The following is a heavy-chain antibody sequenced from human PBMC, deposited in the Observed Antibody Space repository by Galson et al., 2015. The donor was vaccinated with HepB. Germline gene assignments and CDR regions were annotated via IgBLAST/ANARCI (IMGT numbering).Heavy chain of an antibody. J-gene: IGHJ4*02. CDR1: GFTFSSYA. Sequence: SLRLSCAASGFTFSSYAMHWVRQAPGKGLEWVAVISYDGSNKYYADSVKGRFTISRDNSKNTLYPQMNSLRAEDTAVYYCARVASSGWYRRAIDYWGQGTLVTVSS. D-gene: IGHD6-19*01. CDR2: ISYDGSNK. V-gene: IGHV3-30*04. CDR3: ARVASSGWYRRAIDY.